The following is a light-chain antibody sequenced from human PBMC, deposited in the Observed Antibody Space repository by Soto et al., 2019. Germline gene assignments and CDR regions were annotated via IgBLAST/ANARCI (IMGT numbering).Light chain of an antibody. CDR3: QQYHSYPLT. CDR1: QTIGTW. J-gene: IGKJ4*01. V-gene: IGKV1-5*01. Sequence: IQMTQSPSTLSASVGDRVTITCRDSQTIGTWLAWYQQKPGAAPKVLIYDASSLKTGVPSRFGGSGSGTEFTLTFSSLQPDDFATYYCQQYHSYPLTFGGGTKVEIK. CDR2: DAS.